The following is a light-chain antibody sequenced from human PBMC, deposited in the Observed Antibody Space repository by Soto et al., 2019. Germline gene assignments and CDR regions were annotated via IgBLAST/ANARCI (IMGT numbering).Light chain of an antibody. Sequence: EIVLTQSPATLSLSPGARATLSCRASQSVGSYLAWYKQKAGQAPRLLIYDASHRATGVPDRFSGSGSGTDFTLNISSLEPEDFAVYFCQQRSNWPLWSFGQGTKVDIK. V-gene: IGKV3-11*01. J-gene: IGKJ1*01. CDR2: DAS. CDR3: QQRSNWPLWS. CDR1: QSVGSY.